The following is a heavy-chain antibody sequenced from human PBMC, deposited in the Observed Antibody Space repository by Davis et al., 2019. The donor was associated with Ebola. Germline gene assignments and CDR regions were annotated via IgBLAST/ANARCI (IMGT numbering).Heavy chain of an antibody. J-gene: IGHJ3*02. V-gene: IGHV3-23*01. D-gene: IGHD1-26*01. CDR3: AREVGAKADAFDI. CDR2: ISGSGGST. CDR1: GFTFSSHA. Sequence: GESLKISCTASGFTFSSHAMSWVRQAPGKGLEWVSAISGSGGSTYYADSVKGRFTISRDNSKNTLYLQMNSLRAEDTAVYYCAREVGAKADAFDIWGQGTMVTVSS.